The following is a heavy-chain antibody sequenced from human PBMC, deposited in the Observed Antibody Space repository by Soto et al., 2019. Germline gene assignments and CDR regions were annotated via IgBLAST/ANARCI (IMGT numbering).Heavy chain of an antibody. CDR1: GYTFTSYA. CDR2: IIPIFGTA. CDR3: ARESGGGSPRGYYYYGMDV. J-gene: IGHJ6*02. D-gene: IGHD2-15*01. V-gene: IGHV1-69*13. Sequence: SVKVSCKASGYTFTSYAMHWVRQAPGQGLEWMGGIIPIFGTANYAQKFQGRVTITADESTSTAYMELSSLRSEDTAVYYCARESGGGSPRGYYYYGMDVWGQGTTVTVSS.